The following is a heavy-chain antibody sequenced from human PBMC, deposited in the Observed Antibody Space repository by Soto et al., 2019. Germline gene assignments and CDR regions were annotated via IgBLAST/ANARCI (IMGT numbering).Heavy chain of an antibody. V-gene: IGHV4-31*03. CDR1: GGSISSGGCS. CDR3: ARGPWGPTSGGYGY. D-gene: IGHD1-26*01. Sequence: QVQLQESGPGLVKPSQTLSLTCTVSGGSISSGGCSWSWIRQHPGKGLEWIGYIHYSGSTYYNPSLKSRRTISVDTAKNQFSLKLSAVTAADTAVYYCARGPWGPTSGGYGYWGQGTLVTVSS. J-gene: IGHJ4*02. CDR2: IHYSGST.